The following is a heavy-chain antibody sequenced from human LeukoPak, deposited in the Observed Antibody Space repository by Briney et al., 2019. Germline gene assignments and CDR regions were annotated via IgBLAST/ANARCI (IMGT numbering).Heavy chain of an antibody. D-gene: IGHD4-11*01. Sequence: PSETLSLTCAVYDGSFTGYFWNWIRQSPGKGLEWIGEINHRGSTNYNPSLKSRLTISVDTSKNQFFLRLTSVTAADTGVYFCARDPTTVMTVPWHFDTWGQGTLVTVSS. CDR2: INHRGST. CDR1: DGSFTGYF. J-gene: IGHJ4*02. V-gene: IGHV4-34*01. CDR3: ARDPTTVMTVPWHFDT.